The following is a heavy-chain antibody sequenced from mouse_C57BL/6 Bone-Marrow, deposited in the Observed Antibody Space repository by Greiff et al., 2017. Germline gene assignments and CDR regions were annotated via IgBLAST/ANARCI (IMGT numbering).Heavy chain of an antibody. CDR2: IDPETGGT. J-gene: IGHJ3*01. Sequence: QVQLKQSGAELVRPGASVTLSCKASGYTFTDYEMHWVKQTPVHGLEWIGAIDPETGGTAYNQKFKGKAILTADKSSSTAYMELSSLTSEDSAVYCGTRREELWQALDYWGQGTLVTVSA. V-gene: IGHV1-15*01. CDR3: TRREELWQALDY. CDR1: GYTFTDYE. D-gene: IGHD3-1*01.